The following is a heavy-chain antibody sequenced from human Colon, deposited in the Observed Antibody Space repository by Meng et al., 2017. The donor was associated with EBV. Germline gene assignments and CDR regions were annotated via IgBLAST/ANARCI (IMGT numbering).Heavy chain of an antibody. J-gene: IGHJ4*02. V-gene: IGHV4-39*07. D-gene: IGHD3-16*01. Sequence: QLQLQESGPGLVKPSETLSLTCIVSGDSVSDTNQFWGWVRQAPGKGLEWVGSINSNWNTYSNPSLTSRVTMSLDTSKNQFSLKLSSVTAADTAVYYCVRVRGDFDYWGQGTLVTVSS. CDR3: VRVRGDFDY. CDR2: INSNWNT. CDR1: GDSVSDTNQF.